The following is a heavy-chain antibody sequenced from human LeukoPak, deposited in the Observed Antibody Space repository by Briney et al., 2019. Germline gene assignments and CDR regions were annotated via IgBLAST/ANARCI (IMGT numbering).Heavy chain of an antibody. V-gene: IGHV3-23*01. CDR3: AKDLYYYGSGSSGFDY. CDR1: GFTVSSNY. J-gene: IGHJ4*02. Sequence: GGSLRLSCAASGFTVSSNYMSWVRQAPGKGLEWVSAISGSGGSTYYADSVKGRFTVSRDNSKNTLYLQMNSLRAEDTAVYYCAKDLYYYGSGSSGFDYWGQGTLVTVSS. D-gene: IGHD3-10*01. CDR2: ISGSGGST.